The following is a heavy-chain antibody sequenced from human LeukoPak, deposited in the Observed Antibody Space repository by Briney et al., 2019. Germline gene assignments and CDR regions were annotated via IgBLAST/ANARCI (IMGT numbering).Heavy chain of an antibody. D-gene: IGHD2-21*01. V-gene: IGHV3-23*01. CDR1: GFTFSSYA. J-gene: IGHJ4*02. Sequence: PGGSLRLSCAASGFTFSSYAMSWVRHAPEKGLERVSVISGSGGSTYYADSVKGRFTISTDNSKNTLYLQMHSMRAEDTAVHSCALDQRVLWSRVVLWGEETVDTVSS. CDR2: ISGSGGST. CDR3: ALDQRVLWSRVVL.